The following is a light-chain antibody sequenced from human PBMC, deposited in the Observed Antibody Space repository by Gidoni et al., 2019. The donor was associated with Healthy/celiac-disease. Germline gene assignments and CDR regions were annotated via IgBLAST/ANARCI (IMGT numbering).Light chain of an antibody. CDR2: AAS. V-gene: IGKV1-39*01. Sequence: DIQITQSPSSLSASVGDRVTITCPASQSISSYLNWYQQKPGKAPKLLIYAASSLQSGVPSRFRGSGSGTDFTLTISSLQPEDFATYYCQQSYSTSITFGRGTKVEIK. J-gene: IGKJ4*01. CDR1: QSISSY. CDR3: QQSYSTSIT.